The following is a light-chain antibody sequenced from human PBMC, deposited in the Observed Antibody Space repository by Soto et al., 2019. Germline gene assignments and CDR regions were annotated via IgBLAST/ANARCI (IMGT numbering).Light chain of an antibody. CDR2: GAS. V-gene: IGKV3-15*01. CDR3: QQYTNWPRT. CDR1: QSISRD. J-gene: IGKJ1*01. Sequence: EIVVTQSPATLSVSPGERATLSCRASQSISRDLAWYQQKPGQAPRLLIFGASARATGIPGRFSGSGSGTEFTLTISSLQSEDFAVYYCQQYTNWPRTFGQGTKVEIK.